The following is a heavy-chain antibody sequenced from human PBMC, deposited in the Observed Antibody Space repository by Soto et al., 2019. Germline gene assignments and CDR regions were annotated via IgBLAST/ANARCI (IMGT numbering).Heavy chain of an antibody. CDR3: ALAPIASYGMDV. CDR1: GFTVNSYT. V-gene: IGHV3-21*06. D-gene: IGHD2-21*01. Sequence: EVQLAESGGGLVKPGGSLRLSCAASGFTVNSYTINWVRQAPGKGLEWVSSISSSGYYKYYADSVKGRFTISKDNAKNSLFLEMNTPTPEDTAVYYCALAPIASYGMDVWGQGPTVTVSS. J-gene: IGHJ6*02. CDR2: ISSSGYYK.